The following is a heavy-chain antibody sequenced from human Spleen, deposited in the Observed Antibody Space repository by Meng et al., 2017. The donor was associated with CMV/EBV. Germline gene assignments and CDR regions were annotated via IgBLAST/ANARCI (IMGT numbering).Heavy chain of an antibody. J-gene: IGHJ5*02. CDR1: GYTLGSYF. CDR2: INPSGGST. V-gene: IGHV1-46*01. Sequence: ASVKVSCKASGYTLGSYFMHWVRQAPGQGLEWLGMINPSGGSTSYGQKFQERLTMTRDTSTSTVYIELSSLRSEDTAVYYCARNLRGVWFDPWGQGTLVTVSS. CDR3: ARNLRGVWFDP. D-gene: IGHD3-10*01.